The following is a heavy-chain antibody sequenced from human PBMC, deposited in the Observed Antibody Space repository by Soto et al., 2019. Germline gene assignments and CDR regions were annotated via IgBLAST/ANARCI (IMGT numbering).Heavy chain of an antibody. D-gene: IGHD5-12*01. CDR2: INSDGSST. CDR1: GFTFSSYW. CDR3: ASRTKVEMATLGHY. J-gene: IGHJ4*02. V-gene: IGHV3-74*01. Sequence: GGSLRLSCAASGFTFSSYWMHWVRQAPGKGLVWVSRINSDGSSTSYADSVKGRFTISRDNAKNTLYLQMNSLRAEDTAVYYCASRTKVEMATLGHYWGQGTLVTVSS.